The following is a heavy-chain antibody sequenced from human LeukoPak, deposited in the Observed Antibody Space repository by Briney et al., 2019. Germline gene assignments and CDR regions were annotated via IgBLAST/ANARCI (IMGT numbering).Heavy chain of an antibody. CDR1: GFTCTSSA. J-gene: IGHJ6*02. V-gene: IGHV1-58*02. CDR3: AADPSLEGGMDV. CDR2: IVVGSGNT. Sequence: SVKVSCKASGFTCTSSAMQWVRQARGQRLEWIGWIVVGSGNTNYAQKFQERVAITRDMSTSTAYMELSSLRSEDTAVYYCAADPSLEGGMDVWGQGTTVTVSS. D-gene: IGHD1-1*01.